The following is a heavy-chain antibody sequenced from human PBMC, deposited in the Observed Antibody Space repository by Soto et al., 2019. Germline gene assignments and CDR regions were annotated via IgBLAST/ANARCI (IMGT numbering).Heavy chain of an antibody. D-gene: IGHD6-19*01. CDR2: IYYSGST. V-gene: IGHV4-59*01. J-gene: IGHJ3*02. CDR1: GASIRSYY. Sequence: PSETLSLTCTVSGASIRSYYWSWIRQPPGKGLEWIGYIYYSGSTNYNPSLKSRVTISVDTSKNQFSLKLSSVTAADTAVYYCARQQWLVLNAFHIWGQGTMVTVSS. CDR3: ARQQWLVLNAFHI.